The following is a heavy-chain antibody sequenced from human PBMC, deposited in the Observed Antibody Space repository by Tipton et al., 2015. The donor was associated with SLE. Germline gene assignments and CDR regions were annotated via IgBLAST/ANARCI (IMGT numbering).Heavy chain of an antibody. V-gene: IGHV4-4*07. D-gene: IGHD5-18*01. CDR3: GRAAGYSYGYNYYYIDV. Sequence: TLSLTCTVSDGSIRDYYWTWIRQPAGEGLEWIGRIYASGSTNYNPSLRSRATISVDTSKNQFSLKLSSVTAADTAVYYCGRAAGYSYGYNYYYIDVWGKGTTVTVSS. CDR1: DGSIRDYY. J-gene: IGHJ6*03. CDR2: IYASGST.